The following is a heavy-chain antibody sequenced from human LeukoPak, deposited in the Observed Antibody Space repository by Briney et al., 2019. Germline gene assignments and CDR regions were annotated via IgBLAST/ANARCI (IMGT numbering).Heavy chain of an antibody. V-gene: IGHV4-34*01. CDR1: GGSFSGYY. CDR2: INHSGST. D-gene: IGHD6-6*01. J-gene: IGHJ3*02. CDR3: ARRLAIAAAPAFDI. Sequence: SETLSLTCAVSGGSFSGYYWSWIRQPPGKRLEWIGEINHSGSTNYNPSLKSRVTISLDTSKNQFSLKLSSVTAADTAVYYCARRLAIAAAPAFDIWGQGTMVTVSS.